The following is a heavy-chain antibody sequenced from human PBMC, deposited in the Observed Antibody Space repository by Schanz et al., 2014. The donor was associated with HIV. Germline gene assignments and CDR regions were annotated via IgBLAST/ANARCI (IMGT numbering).Heavy chain of an antibody. CDR2: AHHSGST. D-gene: IGHD3-10*01. CDR3: ARHQRGSYLEALDY. Sequence: QVRLQQWGAGLLKPSETLSLTCSVSGDSISNTTHYWGWIRQPPGKGLEWIGSAHHSGSTYYTPSLRRRVTYSEATPKTQVPLKLSSVTAADTAVFYCARHQRGSYLEALDYWGQGTLVTVSS. CDR1: GDSISNTTHY. J-gene: IGHJ4*02. V-gene: IGHV4-39*01.